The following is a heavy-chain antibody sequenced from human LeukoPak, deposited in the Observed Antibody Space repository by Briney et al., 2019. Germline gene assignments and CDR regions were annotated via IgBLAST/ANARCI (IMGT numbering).Heavy chain of an antibody. Sequence: ASVKVSCKASGYTFTSYDMNWVRQAPRHGLEWMGWISGYNGNTNYAQKLQGRVTMTTDTSTSTAYMELRSLRSDDTAVYYCARGSTARYYYDRSGYYRGAFDYWGQGTLVTVSS. CDR2: ISGYNGNT. CDR1: GYTFTSYD. D-gene: IGHD3-22*01. J-gene: IGHJ4*02. CDR3: ARGSTARYYYDRSGYYRGAFDY. V-gene: IGHV1-18*01.